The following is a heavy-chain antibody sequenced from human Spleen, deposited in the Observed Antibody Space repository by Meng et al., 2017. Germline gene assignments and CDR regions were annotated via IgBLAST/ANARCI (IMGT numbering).Heavy chain of an antibody. CDR3: ARGSGGSYFAYFQH. V-gene: IGHV4-31*03. J-gene: IGHJ1*01. CDR2: INHSGST. Sequence: QVQLQESGPGLVKPSQTLSLTCTVSGGSISSGGYYWSWIRQHPGKGLEWIGEINHSGSTNYNPSLKSRVTISVDTSKNQFSLKLSSVTAADTAVYYCARGSGGSYFAYFQHWGQGTLVTVSS. CDR1: GGSISSGGYY. D-gene: IGHD1-26*01.